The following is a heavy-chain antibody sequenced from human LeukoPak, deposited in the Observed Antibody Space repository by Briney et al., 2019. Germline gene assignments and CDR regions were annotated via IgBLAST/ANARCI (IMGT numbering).Heavy chain of an antibody. V-gene: IGHV4-34*01. J-gene: IGHJ4*02. Sequence: SETLSLTCAVYGGSFSGYYWSWIRQPPGKGLEWIGEINHSGSTNYNPSLKSRVTISVDTSKNQFSLKLSSVTAADTAVYYCARGDGYYDSSGYPIWGQGTLVTISS. D-gene: IGHD3-22*01. CDR3: ARGDGYYDSSGYPI. CDR2: INHSGST. CDR1: GGSFSGYY.